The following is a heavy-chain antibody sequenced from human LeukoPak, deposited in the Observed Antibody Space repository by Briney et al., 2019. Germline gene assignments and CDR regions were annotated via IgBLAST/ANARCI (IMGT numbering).Heavy chain of an antibody. CDR2: IYYSGST. CDR1: GGSISSGTYY. D-gene: IGHD5-18*01. J-gene: IGHJ4*02. V-gene: IGHV4-39*01. Sequence: PSETLSLTCTVSGGSISSGTYYWGWIRQPPGKGLEWIGSIYYSGSTYYNPSLKSRVTISVDTSKNQFSLKLSSVTAADTAVYYCARQDTAMIIDYWGQGTLVTVPS. CDR3: ARQDTAMIIDY.